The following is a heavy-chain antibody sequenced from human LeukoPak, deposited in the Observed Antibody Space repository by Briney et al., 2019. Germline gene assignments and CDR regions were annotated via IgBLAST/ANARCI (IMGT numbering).Heavy chain of an antibody. CDR2: ISGDGGST. V-gene: IGHV3-43*02. J-gene: IGHJ1*01. CDR1: GFTFDDYA. Sequence: PGGSLRLSCAASGFTFDDYAMHWVRQAPGKGLEWVSLISGDGGSTYYADSVKGRFTIPRDNSKNSLYLQMNSLRTEDTALYYCPKELEYFQHWGQGTLVTVSS. CDR3: PKELEYFQH.